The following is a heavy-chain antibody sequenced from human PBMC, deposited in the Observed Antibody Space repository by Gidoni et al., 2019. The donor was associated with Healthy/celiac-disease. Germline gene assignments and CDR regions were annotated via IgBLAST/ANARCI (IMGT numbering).Heavy chain of an antibody. J-gene: IGHJ4*02. Sequence: EVQLVESGGVLVQPGGSLRLSCAASGFTFSSYWMSWVRQAPGKGLEWVANIKQDGSEKYYVDSVKGRFTISRDNAKNSLYLQMNSLRAEDTAVYYCARDQMYPTTVTTLWGDYWGQGTLVTVSS. CDR3: ARDQMYPTTVTTLWGDY. CDR2: IKQDGSEK. V-gene: IGHV3-7*01. D-gene: IGHD4-17*01. CDR1: GFTFSSYW.